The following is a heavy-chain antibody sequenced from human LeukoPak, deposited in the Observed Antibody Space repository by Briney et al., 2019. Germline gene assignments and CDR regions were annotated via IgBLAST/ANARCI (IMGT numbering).Heavy chain of an antibody. V-gene: IGHV1-69*04. CDR3: ARDHTYYYGSGSYSLFDY. D-gene: IGHD3-10*01. CDR2: IIPILGIA. Sequence: SVKVSCKASGGTFSSYAISWVRQAPGQGLEWMGRIIPILGIANYAQKFQGRVTITADKSTSTAYMELSSLRSEDTAVYYCARDHTYYYGSGSYSLFDYWGQGTLVTVSS. CDR1: GGTFSSYA. J-gene: IGHJ4*02.